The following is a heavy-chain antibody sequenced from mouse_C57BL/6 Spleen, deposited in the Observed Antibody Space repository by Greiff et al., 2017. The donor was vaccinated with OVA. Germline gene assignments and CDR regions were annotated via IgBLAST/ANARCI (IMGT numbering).Heavy chain of an antibody. V-gene: IGHV1-39*01. CDR2: INPNYGTT. D-gene: IGHD2-5*01. Sequence: VQLKQSGPELVKPGASVKISCKASGYSFTDYNMNWVKQSNGKSLEWIGVINPNYGTTSYNQKFKGKATLTVDQSSSTAYMQLNSLTSEDSAVDDCARGGLYSNMFAYWGQGTLVTVSA. CDR3: ARGGLYSNMFAY. CDR1: GYSFTDYN. J-gene: IGHJ3*01.